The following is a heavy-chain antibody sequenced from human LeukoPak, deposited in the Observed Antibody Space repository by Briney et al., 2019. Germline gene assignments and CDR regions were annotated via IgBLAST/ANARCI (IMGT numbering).Heavy chain of an antibody. V-gene: IGHV4-34*01. CDR2: FHYSGST. Sequence: SETLSLTCAVYGGSFSGYYWSWIRQSPGKGLEWIGSFHYSGSTSYNPSLKSRVTISVDSSKNQFSLRLSSVTAADTAVYYCARGFWSRYYDYWGQGTLVTVSS. D-gene: IGHD2-8*02. CDR1: GGSFSGYY. J-gene: IGHJ4*02. CDR3: ARGFWSRYYDY.